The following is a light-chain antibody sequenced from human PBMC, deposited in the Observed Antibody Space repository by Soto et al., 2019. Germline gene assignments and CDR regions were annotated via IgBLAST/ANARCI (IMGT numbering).Light chain of an antibody. CDR2: DVS. CDR3: CSYAGSHYV. Sequence: QSVLTQPRPVSGSPGQSVTISCTGTSSDVGGYNYVSWYQQHPGKAPKLMIYDVSKRPPGVPDRFSGSKSGNTASLTISGLQAEDEADYYCCSYAGSHYVFGTGTKVTVL. V-gene: IGLV2-11*01. J-gene: IGLJ1*01. CDR1: SSDVGGYNY.